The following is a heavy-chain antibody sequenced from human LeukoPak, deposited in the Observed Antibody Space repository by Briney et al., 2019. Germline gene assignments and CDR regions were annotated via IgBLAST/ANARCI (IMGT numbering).Heavy chain of an antibody. V-gene: IGHV3-20*04. CDR1: GFTFSSYD. CDR2: INWNGGST. J-gene: IGHJ5*02. D-gene: IGHD6-13*01. CDR3: ARVVIAAATFDP. Sequence: GGSLRLSCAASGFTFSSYDMGWGRQAPGKGLEWVSGINWNGGSTGYADSVKGRFTISRDNAKNSLYLQMNSLRAEDTALYYCARVVIAAATFDPWGQGTLVTVSS.